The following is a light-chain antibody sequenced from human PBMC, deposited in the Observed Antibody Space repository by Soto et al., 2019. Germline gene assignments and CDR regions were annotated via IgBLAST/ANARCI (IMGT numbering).Light chain of an antibody. V-gene: IGKV3-20*01. CDR1: QSVTSAY. CDR2: GAS. Sequence: EIVMTQSPATLSVSPGEGATLSCRASQSVTSAYLAWYHQKPGQAPRLLIYGASNRATGIPDRFSGSGSGIDFTLTIRRLEPEDFAVYYCKQYGTSPQTFGQGTKVDIK. J-gene: IGKJ1*01. CDR3: KQYGTSPQT.